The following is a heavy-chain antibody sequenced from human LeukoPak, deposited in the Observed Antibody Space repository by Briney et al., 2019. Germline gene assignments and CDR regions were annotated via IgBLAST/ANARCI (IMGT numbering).Heavy chain of an antibody. CDR3: ARDRWYYGSGINHYYFDY. CDR1: VGTFSIYA. Sequence: SVEVSCKASVGTFSIYAISWVRQAPGQGREWMGGFIPIFGTANYAQKFQGRVTITADESTSTAYMELSSLRSEDTAVYYCARDRWYYGSGINHYYFDYWGQGTLVTVSS. CDR2: FIPIFGTA. V-gene: IGHV1-69*01. J-gene: IGHJ4*02. D-gene: IGHD3-10*01.